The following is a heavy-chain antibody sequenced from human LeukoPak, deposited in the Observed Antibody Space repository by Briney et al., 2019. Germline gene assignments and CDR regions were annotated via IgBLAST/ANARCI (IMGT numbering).Heavy chain of an antibody. Sequence: GGSLRLSCAASGXTFSGYAVHWVRQAPGKGLEWVAVISSDGRDKHHADSVKGRFTISRDNSKNTLYLQTNSLRAEDTAVYYCARDLRRIAAYYFDYWGQGTLVTVSS. D-gene: IGHD6-25*01. CDR2: ISSDGRDK. CDR3: ARDLRRIAAYYFDY. J-gene: IGHJ4*02. CDR1: GXTFSGYA. V-gene: IGHV3-30*03.